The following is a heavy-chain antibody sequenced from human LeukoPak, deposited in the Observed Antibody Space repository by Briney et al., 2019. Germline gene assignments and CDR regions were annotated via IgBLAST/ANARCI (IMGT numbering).Heavy chain of an antibody. J-gene: IGHJ1*01. V-gene: IGHV1-46*03. CDR1: GYTFTSYY. CDR2: INPSGGNT. CDR3: ARGGGITIFGVVIMREYFQH. D-gene: IGHD3-3*01. Sequence: GASVKVSCKASGYTFTSYYMHWVRQAPGQGLEWMGIINPSGGNTSYAQKFQGRVTMTRDTSTSTVYMELSSLRSEDTAVYYCARGGGITIFGVVIMREYFQHWGQGTLVTVSS.